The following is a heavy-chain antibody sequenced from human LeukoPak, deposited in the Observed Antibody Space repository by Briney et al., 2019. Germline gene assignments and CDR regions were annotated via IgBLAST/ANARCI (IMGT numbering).Heavy chain of an antibody. J-gene: IGHJ4*02. V-gene: IGHV4-59*08. D-gene: IGHD2-2*02. CDR3: VRRSYTVEGAYFDY. Sequence: SETLSLTCTVSVGSLSSYYWSWIRQPPGKGLEWIGYIYYSGSTNYNPSLKSRVTISVDTSKNQFSLKLSSVTAADTAVYYCVRRSYTVEGAYFDYWGQGTLVTVSS. CDR1: VGSLSSYY. CDR2: IYYSGST.